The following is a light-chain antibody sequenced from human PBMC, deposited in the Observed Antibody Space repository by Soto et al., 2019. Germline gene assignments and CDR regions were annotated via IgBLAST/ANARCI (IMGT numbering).Light chain of an antibody. V-gene: IGLV1-40*01. CDR3: QSYDSSLSGSV. CDR2: GNS. CDR1: SSNIGAGYD. J-gene: IGLJ3*02. Sequence: QSALTQPPSVSGAPGQRVTISCTGSSSNIGAGYDVHWYQQLPGTAPKLLIYGNSNRPSGVPDRFSGSKSGTSASLAITGLQAEDAADYCCQSYDSSLSGSVFGGGTKLTVL.